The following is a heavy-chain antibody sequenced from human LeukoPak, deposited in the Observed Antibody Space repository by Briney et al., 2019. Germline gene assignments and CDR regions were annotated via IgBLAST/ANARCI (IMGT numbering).Heavy chain of an antibody. CDR2: IYSGGST. CDR1: GFTVSSNY. D-gene: IGHD1-26*01. V-gene: IGHV3-53*01. Sequence: PGGSLRLSCAASGFTVSSNYMSWVRQAPGKGLEWVSVIYSGGSTYYADSVKGRFTISRDNAKNTMHLLMSSLRVEDTAVYYCYWEGKWGQGTLVTVSS. J-gene: IGHJ4*02. CDR3: YWEGK.